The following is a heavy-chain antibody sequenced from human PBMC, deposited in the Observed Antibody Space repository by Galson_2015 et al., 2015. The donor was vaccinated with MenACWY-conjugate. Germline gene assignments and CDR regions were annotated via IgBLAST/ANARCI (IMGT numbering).Heavy chain of an antibody. V-gene: IGHV3-7*03. CDR3: ARVDVGVIDFVRGSHRYHYFDS. D-gene: IGHD3-16*02. J-gene: IGHJ4*02. CDR1: GFAFSGNW. Sequence: SLRLSCAASGFAFSGNWMAWVRQAPGKGLEWVANIKEDRHEKHYVDSVRGRFAISRDNAGRSLFLQMNSLRAEDTAIYYCARVDVGVIDFVRGSHRYHYFDSWGQGTLVTVSS. CDR2: IKEDRHEK.